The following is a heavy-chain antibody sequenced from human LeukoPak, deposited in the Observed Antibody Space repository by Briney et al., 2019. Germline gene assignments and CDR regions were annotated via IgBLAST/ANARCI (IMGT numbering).Heavy chain of an antibody. J-gene: IGHJ4*02. CDR1: GGSFSGYX. V-gene: IGHV4-34*01. D-gene: IGHD3-22*01. CDR2: IXHSGST. Sequence: SETXXLXXAXXGGSFSGYXWSWIRQPPGKGLEWIGEIXHSGSTNYNPSLKSRGTISVDSSKNQFSLKLSSVTAADTAVYYCARMYRYYYDSSGRYYFDYWGQGTLVTVSS. CDR3: ARMYRYYYDSSGRYYFDY.